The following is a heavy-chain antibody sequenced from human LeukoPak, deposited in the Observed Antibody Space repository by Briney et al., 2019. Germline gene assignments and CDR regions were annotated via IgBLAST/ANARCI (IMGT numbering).Heavy chain of an antibody. CDR3: ARVVVVTAYYYYYYGMDV. CDR1: GDSVSSSSYY. Sequence: SETLSLTCTVSGDSVSSSSYYWGWIRQPPGKGLEWIGEIYHSGSTNYNPSLKSRVTISVDKSKNQFSLKLSSVTAADTAVYYCARVVVVTAYYYYYYGMDVWGQGTTVTVSS. CDR2: IYHSGST. V-gene: IGHV4-39*07. D-gene: IGHD2-21*02. J-gene: IGHJ6*02.